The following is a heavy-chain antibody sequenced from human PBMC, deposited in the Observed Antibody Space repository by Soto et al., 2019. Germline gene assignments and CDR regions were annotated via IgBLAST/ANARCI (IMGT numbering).Heavy chain of an antibody. Sequence: GESLKIFCKSSGYSFSSYWIAWVRLMPGEGLEWMGSIYPDDSDTKYSPSFQGQVTISADKSISAAYLQWSSLKASDTAIYYCARNSLTGYYNYYYSMDVWGQGTTVTVSS. CDR2: IYPDDSDT. CDR3: ARNSLTGYYNYYYSMDV. D-gene: IGHD3-9*01. CDR1: GYSFSSYW. J-gene: IGHJ6*02. V-gene: IGHV5-51*01.